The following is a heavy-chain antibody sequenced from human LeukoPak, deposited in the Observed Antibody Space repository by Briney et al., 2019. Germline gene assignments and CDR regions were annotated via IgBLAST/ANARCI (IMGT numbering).Heavy chain of an antibody. D-gene: IGHD2-21*02. J-gene: IGHJ4*02. CDR1: GFSLGATGVG. CDR3: AHVGGDDYFVH. CDR2: IYSNVDK. V-gene: IGHV2-5*01. Sequence: SGPTLVKPTQTLTLTCTFSGFSLGATGVGVGWIRQPRGEALEWLALIYSNVDKRYSPSLKSRLTITKDTSKNQVVLTMTNMDPVDTATYYCAHVGGDDYFVHWGQGTLVTVPS.